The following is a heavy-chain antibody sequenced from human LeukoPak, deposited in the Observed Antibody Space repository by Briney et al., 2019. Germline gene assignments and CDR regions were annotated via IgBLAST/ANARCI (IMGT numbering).Heavy chain of an antibody. Sequence: GGSLRLSCAASGFTFSSYGMSWVRQAPGKGLEWVSAISGSGGSTYYADSVKGRFTIPRDNAKNSLYLQMNSLRAEDTAVYYCARDQDSSGLDYWGQGTLVTVSS. V-gene: IGHV3-23*01. CDR2: ISGSGGST. CDR1: GFTFSSYG. D-gene: IGHD3-22*01. J-gene: IGHJ4*02. CDR3: ARDQDSSGLDY.